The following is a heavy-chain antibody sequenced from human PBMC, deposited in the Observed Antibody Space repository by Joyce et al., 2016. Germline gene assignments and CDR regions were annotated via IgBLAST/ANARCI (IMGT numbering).Heavy chain of an antibody. D-gene: IGHD1-14*01. CDR1: GFTFTSYG. CDR3: ASRSPALDY. CDR2: IWHDGSYK. J-gene: IGHJ4*02. Sequence: QAHLVESGGGVVQPGGSLRLSCAGSGFTFTSYGMHWVRQAPGDGLEWVAVIWHDGSYKHYADSVKGRFTISRDNSKNTLYLYMNSLRDDDTAVYYCASRSPALDYWGQGTLVTVSS. V-gene: IGHV3-33*01.